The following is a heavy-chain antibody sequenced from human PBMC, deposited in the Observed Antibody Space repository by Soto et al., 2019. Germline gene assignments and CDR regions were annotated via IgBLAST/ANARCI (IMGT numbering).Heavy chain of an antibody. Sequence: GASVSVSCTASGYTFTSYYMHWVRQACGQGLEWMGIINPSGGSTSYAQKFQGRVTMTRDTSTSTVYMELSSLRSEDTAVYYCARDSKQQQLAPFDYWGQGTLVTVSS. CDR2: INPSGGST. CDR3: ARDSKQQQLAPFDY. CDR1: GYTFTSYY. D-gene: IGHD6-13*01. J-gene: IGHJ4*02. V-gene: IGHV1-46*03.